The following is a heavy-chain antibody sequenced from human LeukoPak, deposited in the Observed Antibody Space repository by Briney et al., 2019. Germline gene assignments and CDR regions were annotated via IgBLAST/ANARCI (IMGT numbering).Heavy chain of an antibody. V-gene: IGHV3-15*01. CDR3: TTPLTTVTTHADAFDI. D-gene: IGHD4-17*01. CDR1: GFTFSNAL. CDR2: IKSKTDGGTT. Sequence: NPGGSLRLSCAASGFTFSNALMSWVRQAPGKGLEWVGRIKSKTDGGTTDYAAPVKGRFTISRDDSKNTLYLQMNSLKTEDTAVYYCTTPLTTVTTHADAFDIWGQGTMVTVSS. J-gene: IGHJ3*02.